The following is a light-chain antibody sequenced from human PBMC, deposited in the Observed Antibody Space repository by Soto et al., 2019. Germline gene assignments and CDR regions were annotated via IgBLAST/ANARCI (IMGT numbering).Light chain of an antibody. Sequence: QSALTQPTSVFGSPGQSITISCTGTSSDVGAYGYVSWYQQHPGKAPKLMIYDVNNRPSGVSDRFSGSKSGNTASLTISELRAEDEADYYCNSYTNRNSYVFGTGTKLTVL. CDR1: SSDVGAYGY. V-gene: IGLV2-14*03. J-gene: IGLJ1*01. CDR2: DVN. CDR3: NSYTNRNSYV.